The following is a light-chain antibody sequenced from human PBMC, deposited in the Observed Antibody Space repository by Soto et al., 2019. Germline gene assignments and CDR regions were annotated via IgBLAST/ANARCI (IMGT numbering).Light chain of an antibody. CDR1: QSVSSN. J-gene: IGKJ2*03. CDR3: QQYNNWPRWG. CDR2: GAS. Sequence: EIVMTQSPATLSVSPGERATLSCRASQSVSSNLAWYQQKPGQAPRLLIYGASTRATGIPARFSGSGSGTEFTLTISSLQSEDFAVYYCQQYNNWPRWGLGQGTKLEIK. V-gene: IGKV3-15*01.